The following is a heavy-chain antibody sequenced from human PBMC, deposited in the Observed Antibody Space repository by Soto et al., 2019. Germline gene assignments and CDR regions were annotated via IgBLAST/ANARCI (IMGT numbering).Heavy chain of an antibody. CDR3: ARDLYHCSSWNMGCYRYFDF. V-gene: IGHV3-21*01. CDR1: GFNFGGFA. D-gene: IGHD2-2*01. J-gene: IGHJ4*02. CDR2: ISDSSSHT. Sequence: EVHLVESGGGLVKAGESLSLSCAASGFNFGGFAMNWVRQAPGKGLEWISSISDSSSHTYYADSVRGRFTISRNNADNSVYLQMNSLRAEDTALYFCARDLYHCSSWNMGCYRYFDFWGQGTLVTVSS.